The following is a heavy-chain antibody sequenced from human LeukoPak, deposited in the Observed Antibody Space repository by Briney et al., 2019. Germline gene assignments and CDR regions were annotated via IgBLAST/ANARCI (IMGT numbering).Heavy chain of an antibody. Sequence: SETLSLTCAVYGGSFSGYYWSWIRQPPGKGLEWIGEINHSGSTNYNPSLKSRVTISVGTSKNQFSLKLSSVTAADTAVYYCARATVVTPPYYFDYWGQGTLVTVSS. D-gene: IGHD4-23*01. CDR1: GGSFSGYY. V-gene: IGHV4-34*01. CDR2: INHSGST. CDR3: ARATVVTPPYYFDY. J-gene: IGHJ4*02.